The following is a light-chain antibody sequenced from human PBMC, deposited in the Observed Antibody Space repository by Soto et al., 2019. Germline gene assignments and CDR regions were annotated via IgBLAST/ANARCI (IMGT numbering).Light chain of an antibody. CDR1: SSDVGGYNY. CDR2: EVS. Sequence: QSALTQPASVSGSLGQSITISCTGTSSDVGGYNYVSWYQQHPGKAPKLMIYEVSNRPSGVSNRFSVSKSGNTASLTISGLQAEDEADFYCSSYATSTTMVFGGGTKLTVL. J-gene: IGLJ2*01. V-gene: IGLV2-14*01. CDR3: SSYATSTTMV.